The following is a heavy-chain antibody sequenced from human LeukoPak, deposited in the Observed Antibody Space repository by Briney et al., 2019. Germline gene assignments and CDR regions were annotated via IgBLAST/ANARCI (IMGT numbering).Heavy chain of an antibody. Sequence: GASVKVSCKASGYTFTGYYMHWVRQAPGQGLEWMGWINPNSGGTNYAQKFQGRVTMTRDTSISTAYMELSRLRSDDTAVYYCARDSSVYDILTGYPNWFDPWGQGTLVTVSS. CDR2: INPNSGGT. V-gene: IGHV1-2*02. CDR3: ARDSSVYDILTGYPNWFDP. D-gene: IGHD3-9*01. J-gene: IGHJ5*02. CDR1: GYTFTGYY.